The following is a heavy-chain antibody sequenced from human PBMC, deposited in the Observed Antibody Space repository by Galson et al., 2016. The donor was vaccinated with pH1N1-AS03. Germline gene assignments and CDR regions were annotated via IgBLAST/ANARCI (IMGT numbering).Heavy chain of an antibody. V-gene: IGHV4-38-2*01. D-gene: IGHD3-3*01. Sequence: ETLSLTCAVSGYSISSGYYWGWIRQPPGKGLEWIGSIYHSGSTYYNPSPMSRVTISVDTSKNRFSLKVTSVTAADTAVYYCARVGKYFDFWSGYSDFDYWGQGTLVTVSS. CDR1: GYSISSGYY. CDR2: IYHSGST. J-gene: IGHJ4*02. CDR3: ARVGKYFDFWSGYSDFDY.